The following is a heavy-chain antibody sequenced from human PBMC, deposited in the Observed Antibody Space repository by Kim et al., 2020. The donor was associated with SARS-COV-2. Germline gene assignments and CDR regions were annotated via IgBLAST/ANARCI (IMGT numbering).Heavy chain of an antibody. D-gene: IGHD6-13*01. CDR3: ARSSFIAAAGTFQH. Sequence: AVSVKSRITINPDTSKNQFSLQLNSVTPEDTAVYYCARSSFIAAAGTFQHWGQGTLVTVSS. J-gene: IGHJ1*01. V-gene: IGHV6-1*01.